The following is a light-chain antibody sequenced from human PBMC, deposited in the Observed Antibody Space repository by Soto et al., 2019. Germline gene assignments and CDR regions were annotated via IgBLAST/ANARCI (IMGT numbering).Light chain of an antibody. CDR3: SSYTTSSPHVV. J-gene: IGLJ2*01. V-gene: IGLV2-14*01. CDR1: SSDVGGYNY. Sequence: QSALTQPRSVSGSPGQSITISCTGTSSDVGGYNYVSWYQQHPGKAPKLMIYDVSNRPSGVSNRFSGSKSGNTASLTISGLQAEDEADYYCSSYTTSSPHVVFGGGTKVTVL. CDR2: DVS.